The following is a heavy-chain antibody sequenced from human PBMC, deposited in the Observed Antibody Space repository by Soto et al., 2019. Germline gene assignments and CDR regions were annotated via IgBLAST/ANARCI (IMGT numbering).Heavy chain of an antibody. V-gene: IGHV3-23*01. CDR1: GFIYSIYA. CDR3: VKESYDGAYGDY. J-gene: IGHJ4*02. CDR2: ITRDGTI. Sequence: EVQLLESGGGLVQPGGSLRLSCAASGFIYSIYAMSWVRQAPGEGLEWVSAITRDGTIYYRDSVKGRFTISRDNSTNTVYLQMNSLRGEDMAVYYCVKESYDGAYGDYWGQGTLVTVSP. D-gene: IGHD3-22*01.